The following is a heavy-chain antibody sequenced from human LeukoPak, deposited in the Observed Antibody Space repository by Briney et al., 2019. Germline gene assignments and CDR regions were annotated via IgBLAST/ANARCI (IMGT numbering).Heavy chain of an antibody. CDR2: ISSSGSTI. V-gene: IGHV3-11*04. CDR1: GFTFSDYY. CDR3: ARDALTTVTMSFFDY. D-gene: IGHD4-17*01. Sequence: GGSLRLSCAASGFTFSDYYMSWIRQAPGKGLEWVSYISSSGSTIYYADSVKGRFTISRDNAKNSLYLQMNSLRAEDTAVYYCARDALTTVTMSFFDYWGQGTLVTVSS. J-gene: IGHJ4*02.